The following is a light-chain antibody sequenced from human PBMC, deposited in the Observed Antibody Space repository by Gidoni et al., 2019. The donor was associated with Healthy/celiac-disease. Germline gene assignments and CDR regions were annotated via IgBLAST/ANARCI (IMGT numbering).Light chain of an antibody. Sequence: EIVLTQSPATLSLSPGERATLSCRASQSVSSYLAWYQQKPVQAPRLLIYDASNRATGIPARFSGSGSGTDFTLTISSLEPEDFAVYYCQQRSNWPPITFGQXTRLEIK. CDR1: QSVSSY. CDR3: QQRSNWPPIT. V-gene: IGKV3-11*01. CDR2: DAS. J-gene: IGKJ5*01.